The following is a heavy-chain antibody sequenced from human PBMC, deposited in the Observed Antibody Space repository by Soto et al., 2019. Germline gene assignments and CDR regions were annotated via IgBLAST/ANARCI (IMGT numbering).Heavy chain of an antibody. V-gene: IGHV3-9*01. D-gene: IGHD3-10*01. CDR3: AKAPVYGSGGWFDL. CDR1: GFIFKNYA. CDR2: ISWNSGNL. Sequence: ESQLVEPGGGLVQPGRSLRLSCEASGFIFKNYAMVWVRQGPGKGLEWVSSISWNSGNLDYGDSVKGRFTISRDNAKNSLYLQMNSLRTEDTAWYFCAKAPVYGSGGWFDLWGRGTLVTVSS. J-gene: IGHJ5*02.